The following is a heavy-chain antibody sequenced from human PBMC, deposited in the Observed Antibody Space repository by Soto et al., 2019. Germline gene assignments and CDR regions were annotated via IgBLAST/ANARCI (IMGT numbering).Heavy chain of an antibody. J-gene: IGHJ1*01. Sequence: PSETLSLTCTVSGDSLSDSYWSWIRQSPGGGLEWIGYIHYSRTTIYNPSLESRVSMSLVVSKNQFSLRLRSLTAADTAVYYCARWVITATEEGYFQHWGQGSLVTVSS. D-gene: IGHD2-21*01. CDR1: GDSLSDSY. CDR3: ARWVITATEEGYFQH. CDR2: IHYSRTT. V-gene: IGHV4-59*08.